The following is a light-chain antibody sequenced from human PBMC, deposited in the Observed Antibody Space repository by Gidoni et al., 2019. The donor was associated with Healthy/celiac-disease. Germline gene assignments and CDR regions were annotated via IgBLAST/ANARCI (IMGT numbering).Light chain of an antibody. Sequence: SYVLTQPPSGSVAPGQTTRITCGGNNIGSKSVHWYQQKPGQAPVLVVYADSDRPSGIPERFSGSNSGNTATLTISRVEAGDEADYYCQVWDSSSDHVVFGGGTKLTVL. V-gene: IGLV3-21*02. CDR3: QVWDSSSDHVV. J-gene: IGLJ2*01. CDR2: ADS. CDR1: NIGSKS.